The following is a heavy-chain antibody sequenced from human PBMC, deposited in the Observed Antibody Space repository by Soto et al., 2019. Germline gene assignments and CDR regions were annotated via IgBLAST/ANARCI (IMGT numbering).Heavy chain of an antibody. CDR1: GGSISSGDYY. Sequence: SETLSLTCTVSGGSISSGDYYWSWIRQPPGKGLEWIGYIYYSGSTYYNPSLKSRVTISVDTPKNQFSLKLSSVTAADTAVYYCARGDSSGYLDYWGQRTLVTAS. D-gene: IGHD3-22*01. J-gene: IGHJ4*02. V-gene: IGHV4-30-4*01. CDR3: ARGDSSGYLDY. CDR2: IYYSGST.